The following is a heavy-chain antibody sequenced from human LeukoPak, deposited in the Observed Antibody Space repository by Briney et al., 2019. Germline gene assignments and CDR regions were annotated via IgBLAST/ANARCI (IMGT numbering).Heavy chain of an antibody. Sequence: GESLKISCKGSGYSFTSYWIGWVRQMPGKGLEWMEIIYPGYSDTRYSPSFQGQVTISADKSISTAYLQWSSLKASDTAMYYCARRARSNSSSGWFDPWGQGTLVTVSS. CDR1: GYSFTSYW. CDR3: ARRARSNSSSGWFDP. CDR2: IYPGYSDT. D-gene: IGHD6-6*01. V-gene: IGHV5-51*01. J-gene: IGHJ5*02.